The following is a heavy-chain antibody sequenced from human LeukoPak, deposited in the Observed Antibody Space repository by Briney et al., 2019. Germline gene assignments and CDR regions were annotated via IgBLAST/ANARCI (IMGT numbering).Heavy chain of an antibody. V-gene: IGHV4-39*01. CDR2: IYYSGST. CDR1: GGSISSSSYY. CDR3: ATITYYDFWSGKDPYYFDY. D-gene: IGHD3-3*01. Sequence: SETLSLTCTVSGGSISSSSYYWGWIRQPPGKGLEWIGSIYYSGSTYYNPSLKSRVTISVDTSKNQFSLKLSSVTAADTAVYYCATITYYDFWSGKDPYYFDYWGQGTLVTASS. J-gene: IGHJ4*02.